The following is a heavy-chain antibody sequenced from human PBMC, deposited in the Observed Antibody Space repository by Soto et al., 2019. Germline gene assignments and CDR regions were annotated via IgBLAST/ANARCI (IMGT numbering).Heavy chain of an antibody. CDR1: GFTFSSYW. J-gene: IGHJ6*02. D-gene: IGHD2-21*02. V-gene: IGHV3-74*01. CDR3: ASAYCGGFCDSDYYYDGMDV. Sequence: GVSLRLSCAASGFTFSSYWMHWVRQAPGKGLVWVSRINSDGSSTSYADSVKGRFTISRDNAKNTLYLQMNSLRAEDTAVYYCASAYCGGFCDSDYYYDGMDVWGQESTVTVS. CDR2: INSDGSST.